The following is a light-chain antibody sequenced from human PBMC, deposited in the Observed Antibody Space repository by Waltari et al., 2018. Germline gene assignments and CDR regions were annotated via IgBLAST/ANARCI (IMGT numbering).Light chain of an antibody. CDR2: YAN. CDR1: QDISSY. J-gene: IGKJ1*01. CDR3: QQGNSNPRT. Sequence: DIQMSQSPSSLSAPVGDRVTITCRASQDISSYLNWYQQKPGEAPKLLIYYANSLASGVPSRFSGSGSGTEFTLTISSLQPEDFATYYCQQGNSNPRTFGQGTKVEIK. V-gene: IGKV1-17*01.